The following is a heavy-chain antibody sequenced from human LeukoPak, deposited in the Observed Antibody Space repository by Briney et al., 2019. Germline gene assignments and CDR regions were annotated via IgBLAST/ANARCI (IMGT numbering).Heavy chain of an antibody. CDR1: GFTFSSYG. CDR2: IRYDGSNK. D-gene: IGHD2-21*01. J-gene: IGHJ4*02. Sequence: GGSLRLSCAASGFTFSSYGMHWVRQAPGKGLEWVAFIRYDGSNKYYADSVKGRFTISRDNSKNTLYLQMNSLRAEDTAVYYCAKSPSLLAYCGGDCYRELDYWGQGTLVTVSS. CDR3: AKSPSLLAYCGGDCYRELDY. V-gene: IGHV3-30*02.